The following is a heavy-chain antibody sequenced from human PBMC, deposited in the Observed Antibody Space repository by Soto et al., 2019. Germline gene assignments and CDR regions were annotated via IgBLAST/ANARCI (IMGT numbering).Heavy chain of an antibody. CDR2: ISAYNGDT. V-gene: IGHV1-18*04. Sequence: QVQLVESGGGVVQPGRSLRLSCAASGFTFSSYGMHWVRQAPGKGLEWVGWISAYNGDTNYAQKLQGRVTMTTDTSTSTAYMELRSLRSDDTAVYYCARYQCSSSSCYTFFFDYWGQGTLVTVSS. CDR1: GFTFSSYG. D-gene: IGHD2-2*02. CDR3: ARYQCSSSSCYTFFFDY. J-gene: IGHJ4*02.